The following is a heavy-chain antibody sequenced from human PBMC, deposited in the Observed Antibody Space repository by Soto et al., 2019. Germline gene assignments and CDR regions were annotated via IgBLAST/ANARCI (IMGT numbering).Heavy chain of an antibody. Sequence: PSQTLSLTCVISGDSVSSNSAAWNWIRQSPSRGLEWLGRTYYRSKWYNDYAVSVKSRITINPDTSKNQFSLQLNSVTPEDTAVYYCARDRYDFWSGYPDNWFDPWGQGTLVTVSS. CDR3: ARDRYDFWSGYPDNWFDP. CDR1: GDSVSSNSAA. J-gene: IGHJ5*02. V-gene: IGHV6-1*01. D-gene: IGHD3-3*01. CDR2: TYYRSKWYN.